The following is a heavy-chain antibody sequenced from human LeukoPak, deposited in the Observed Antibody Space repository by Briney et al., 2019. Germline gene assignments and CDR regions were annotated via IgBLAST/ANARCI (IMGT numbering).Heavy chain of an antibody. D-gene: IGHD3-10*01. CDR3: VKELGSFRRFDY. J-gene: IGHJ4*02. Sequence: GGSLRLSCAASVFTFRTFCRHWVRHAPGKGLEWLAGISRDGKSQSYVDSVKGRFTISRDNSKNPPDPQMNSLCGNDTVVYYCVKELGSFRRFDYWGQGALVTASS. CDR2: ISRDGKSQ. CDR1: VFTFRTFC. V-gene: IGHV3-30*18.